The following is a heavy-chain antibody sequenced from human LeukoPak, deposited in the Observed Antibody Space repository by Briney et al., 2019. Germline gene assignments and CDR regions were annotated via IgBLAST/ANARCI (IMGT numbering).Heavy chain of an antibody. CDR3: ARDLAQFDI. J-gene: IGHJ3*02. V-gene: IGHV3-30-3*01. Sequence: GRPLRLSCVASGFTFNIYAMHWVRQAPGKGLEWVAFISYDGSSKYYADSVKGRFTISRDNSKNTLYLQMNSLRAEDTAVYYCARDLAQFDIWGQGTMVTVSS. CDR1: GFTFNIYA. CDR2: ISYDGSSK.